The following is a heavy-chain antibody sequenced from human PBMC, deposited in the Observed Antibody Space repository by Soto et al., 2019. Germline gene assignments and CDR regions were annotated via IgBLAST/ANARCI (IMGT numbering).Heavy chain of an antibody. Sequence: EMQLVESGGDLVQPGGSLRLSCAASGFTFSDYWMHWVRHAPGKGLVWVSRISSDGTGTTYADSVKGRFTISRDNAKKTLDLQMNSLRDEDTAVYYCACSYGMDVWGQGTTVTVSS. CDR3: ACSYGMDV. CDR2: ISSDGTGT. J-gene: IGHJ6*02. CDR1: GFTFSDYW. V-gene: IGHV3-74*01. D-gene: IGHD3-10*02.